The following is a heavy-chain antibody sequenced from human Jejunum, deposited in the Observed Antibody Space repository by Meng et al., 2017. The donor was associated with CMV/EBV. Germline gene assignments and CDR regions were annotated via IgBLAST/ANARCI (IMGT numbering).Heavy chain of an antibody. CDR3: ARGEGVPPGE. V-gene: IGHV3-66*01. CDR1: GFSVSDSY. CDR2: MHSGGDT. D-gene: IGHD3-10*01. Sequence: QVVEWGGGLGQPGVSLRLSCAVSGFSVSDSYMNWVRQAPEKGLEWVSVMHSGGDTYYAESVKGRFTISRDDSKNTIYLQMNNLKTEDTALYYCARGEGVPPGEWGQGTLVTVSS. J-gene: IGHJ4*02.